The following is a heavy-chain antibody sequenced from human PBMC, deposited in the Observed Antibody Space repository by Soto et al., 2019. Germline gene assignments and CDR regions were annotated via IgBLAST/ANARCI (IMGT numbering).Heavy chain of an antibody. D-gene: IGHD3-9*01. Sequence: GGSLRLSCEASIFTFSSYWMTWVRQAPGKGLEWVANIKQDGSEKNYVDSVKGRFTISRDNAKNSLYLQMNSLRAEDTAVYYCAKRSSFGILTGYPDYWGQGTLVTVSS. CDR3: AKRSSFGILTGYPDY. J-gene: IGHJ4*02. CDR1: IFTFSSYW. V-gene: IGHV3-7*03. CDR2: IKQDGSEK.